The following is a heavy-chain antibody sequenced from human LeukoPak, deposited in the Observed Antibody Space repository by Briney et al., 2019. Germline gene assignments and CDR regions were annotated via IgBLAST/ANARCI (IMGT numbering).Heavy chain of an antibody. V-gene: IGHV3-33*01. J-gene: IGHJ4*02. D-gene: IGHD1-26*01. CDR3: TRDIRSHYFDY. CDR2: IFYDGSKQ. CDR1: RFTFSHYG. Sequence: GGSLRLSCTASRFTFSHYGMHWVRQAPGKGLEWLAVIFYDGSKQFYADSVKGRFTISRDNSKNTLYLEMNSLRGEDTAVYYCTRDIRSHYFDYWGQGTLVTVSS.